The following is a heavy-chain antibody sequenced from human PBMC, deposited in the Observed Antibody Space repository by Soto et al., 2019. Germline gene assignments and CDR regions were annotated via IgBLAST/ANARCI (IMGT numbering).Heavy chain of an antibody. J-gene: IGHJ3*02. CDR3: ASLPSYYYDSSGYYGDAFDI. Sequence: GGSLRLSCAASGFTFSSYAMHWVRQAPGKGLEWVAVISYDGSNKYYADSVKGRFTISRDNSKNTLHLQMNSLRAEDTAVYYCASLPSYYYDSSGYYGDAFDIWGQGTMVTVSS. CDR2: ISYDGSNK. D-gene: IGHD3-22*01. CDR1: GFTFSSYA. V-gene: IGHV3-30-3*01.